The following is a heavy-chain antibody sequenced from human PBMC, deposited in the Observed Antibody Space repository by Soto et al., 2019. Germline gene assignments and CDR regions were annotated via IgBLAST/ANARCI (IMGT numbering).Heavy chain of an antibody. CDR1: GITFSSYW. CDR2: MNSDGSSI. J-gene: IGHJ5*02. Sequence: GGSLRLSCAASGITFSSYWMHWVRQAPGKGLVWVSRMNSDGSSITYADSAKGRFTISRDNAKNSLYLQMNSLRAEDTAVYYCAREAATLNWFDPWGQGTLVTVSS. V-gene: IGHV3-74*01. D-gene: IGHD6-25*01. CDR3: AREAATLNWFDP.